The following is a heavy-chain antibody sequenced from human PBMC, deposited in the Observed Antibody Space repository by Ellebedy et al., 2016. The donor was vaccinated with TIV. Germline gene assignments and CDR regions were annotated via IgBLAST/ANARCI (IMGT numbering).Heavy chain of an antibody. V-gene: IGHV1-2*02. CDR3: ARIKAVAGTEYFDL. J-gene: IGHJ2*01. CDR1: GYTFTGYY. D-gene: IGHD6-19*01. Sequence: AASVKVSCKASGYTFTGYYMHWVRQAPGQGLEWMGWINPNSGGTNYAQKFQGRVTMTRDTSIRTAYMELSRLRSVDTAVYYCARIKAVAGTEYFDLWGRGTLVTVSS. CDR2: INPNSGGT.